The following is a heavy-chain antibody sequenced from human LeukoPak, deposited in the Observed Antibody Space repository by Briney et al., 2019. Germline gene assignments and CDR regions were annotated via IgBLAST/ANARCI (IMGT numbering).Heavy chain of an antibody. D-gene: IGHD3-22*01. V-gene: IGHV5-51*01. Sequence: GESLKISCKGSGYIFSNYWIGWVRQMPGKGLEWMGIIYPDDSDTSYSPSFQGQVTISADKSISTAYLQWSSLKASDTAMYYCAISYNFDSSGSPYYFDYWGQGTLVTVSS. CDR1: GYIFSNYW. CDR3: AISYNFDSSGSPYYFDY. J-gene: IGHJ4*02. CDR2: IYPDDSDT.